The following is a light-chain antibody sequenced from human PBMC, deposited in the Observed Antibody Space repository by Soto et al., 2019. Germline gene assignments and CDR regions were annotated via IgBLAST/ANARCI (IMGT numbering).Light chain of an antibody. CDR2: AAS. CDR1: QSISNY. J-gene: IGKJ2*01. CDR3: QENDKSPRYT. Sequence: IQLTQSPSSLSAFVGDRVTITCRASQSISNYLTWYQQKPGTPPKLLIYAASRLQSGVPSRFSGSGSGTESTPTINSLQPKDFATFYCQENDKSPRYTFGQGTKLDFK. V-gene: IGKV1-39*01.